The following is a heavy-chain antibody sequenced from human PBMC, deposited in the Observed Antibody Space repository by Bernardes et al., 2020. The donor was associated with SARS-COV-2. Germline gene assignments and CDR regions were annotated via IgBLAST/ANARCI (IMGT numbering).Heavy chain of an antibody. CDR2: VSAHSGNT. CDR3: ARDQGDGGIDY. V-gene: IGHV1-18*01. J-gene: IGHJ4*02. Sequence: ASVKVSCKASGYTFISYGISWVRQAPGQGLEWMGLVSAHSGNTNYAQNLQARVTMTTDTSRSTAYIELRNLRSDDPAVYYCARDQGDGGIDYWGQGTLVTVSA. D-gene: IGHD3-16*01. CDR1: GYTFISYG.